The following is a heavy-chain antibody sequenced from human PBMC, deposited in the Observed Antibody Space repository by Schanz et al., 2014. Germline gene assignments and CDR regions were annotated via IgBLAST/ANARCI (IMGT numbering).Heavy chain of an antibody. CDR3: ARTTNPFNFDSWPYLDY. Sequence: EVQLVESGGGLVQPGGSLRLSCAASGFTFSSYGMNWVRQAPGKGLEWVSYISSSSSYIYYADSMKGRFTISRDNAKNSLYLQMNSLRAEDTAVYYCARTTNPFNFDSWPYLDYWGQGTLVTVSS. V-gene: IGHV3-21*01. CDR1: GFTFSSYG. D-gene: IGHD3-9*01. J-gene: IGHJ4*02. CDR2: ISSSSSYI.